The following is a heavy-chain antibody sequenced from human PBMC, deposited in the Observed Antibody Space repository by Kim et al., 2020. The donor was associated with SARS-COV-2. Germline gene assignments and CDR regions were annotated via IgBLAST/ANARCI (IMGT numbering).Heavy chain of an antibody. D-gene: IGHD2-2*02. CDR2: IYHSGNT. CDR3: AREDIVLPVSIHLVFDP. CDR1: GYSISSGYY. V-gene: IGHV4-38-2*02. Sequence: SETLSLTCTVSGYSISSGYYWGWLRQPPGKVLEWIGSIYHSGNTYYTPSLKSRLTISGDTSKNQFSLKLSSVTAADTAVYYCAREDIVLPVSIHLVFDPWGQGTLVTVSS. J-gene: IGHJ5*02.